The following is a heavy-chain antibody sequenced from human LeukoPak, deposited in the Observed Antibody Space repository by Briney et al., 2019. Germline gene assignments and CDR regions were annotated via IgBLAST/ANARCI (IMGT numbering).Heavy chain of an antibody. J-gene: IGHJ5*02. CDR3: ARDTEEVDWGSGSYSYNWFDP. CDR1: GFTFSSYG. V-gene: IGHV3-30*03. D-gene: IGHD3-10*01. CDR2: ISYDGSNK. Sequence: GGSLRLSCAASGFTFSSYGMHWVRQAPGKGLEWVAVISYDGSNKYYADSVKGRFTISRDNSKNTLYLQMNSLRAEDTAVYYCARDTEEVDWGSGSYSYNWFDPWGQGTLVTVSS.